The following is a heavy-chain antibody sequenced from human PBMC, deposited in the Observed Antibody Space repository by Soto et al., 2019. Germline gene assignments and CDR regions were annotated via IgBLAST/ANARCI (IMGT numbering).Heavy chain of an antibody. J-gene: IGHJ6*02. CDR2: IMPTVDSA. D-gene: IGHD3-10*01. V-gene: IGHV1-69*01. CDR3: AVAAVREIMAQESSGMAV. CDR1: GGTLSDYA. Sequence: QVQLVQSGAEVKTPGSSVKVSCKASGGTLSDYAIRWVRQAPGHGLEWMGGIMPTVDSANYAQKFQGRLTMSADESTSTANLELSSLRSDDTAVYYCAVAAVREIMAQESSGMAVWVQGTTVIVSS.